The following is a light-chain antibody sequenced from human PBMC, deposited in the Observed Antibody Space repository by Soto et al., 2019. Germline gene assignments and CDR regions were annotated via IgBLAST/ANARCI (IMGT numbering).Light chain of an antibody. Sequence: QSALTQPASVSGSPGQSITISCTGTSSDVGSYNIVSWFQQHPGKAPKLMIDEGSKRPSAVSNRVSVSRSGITAALTSSELKAEDEADYYCCSYRRSSPYVFGNGTKVTVL. J-gene: IGLJ1*01. V-gene: IGLV2-23*01. CDR1: SSDVGSYNI. CDR3: CSYRRSSPYV. CDR2: EGS.